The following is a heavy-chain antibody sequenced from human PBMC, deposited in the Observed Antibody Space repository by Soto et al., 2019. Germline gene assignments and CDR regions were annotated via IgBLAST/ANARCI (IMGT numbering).Heavy chain of an antibody. CDR2: IYQSGST. V-gene: IGHV4-30-2*01. J-gene: IGHJ3*02. CDR1: GGSLISSAYS. Sequence: TLSLTCTVSGGSLISSAYSWIWIRQTPGKGLEWIGFIYQSGSTYYNPSLKSRVTLSLDRPKNQISLKLTSVTAADTAVYFCARELLFYDSSGYSWDDAFDIWGQGTMVTVSS. D-gene: IGHD3-22*01. CDR3: ARELLFYDSSGYSWDDAFDI.